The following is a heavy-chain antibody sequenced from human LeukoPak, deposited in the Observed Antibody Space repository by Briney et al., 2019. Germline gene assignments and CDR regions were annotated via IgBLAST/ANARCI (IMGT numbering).Heavy chain of an antibody. CDR1: GFNFNGYW. Sequence: GGSLRLSCAASGFNFNGYWMTWVRQAPGKGLEWVANIKQDGSEKYHVDSVKGRFTISRDNAKNSLYLQMNSLRAEDTAVYYCARDLLGWELHYFDYWGQGTLVTVSS. CDR2: IKQDGSEK. V-gene: IGHV3-7*01. J-gene: IGHJ4*02. D-gene: IGHD1-26*01. CDR3: ARDLLGWELHYFDY.